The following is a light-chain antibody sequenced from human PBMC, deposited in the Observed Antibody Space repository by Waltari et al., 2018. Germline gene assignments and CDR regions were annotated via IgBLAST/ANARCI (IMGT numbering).Light chain of an antibody. J-gene: IGKJ4*01. Sequence: DIQMTQAPSTLSAAVGDTVPITCRASQSISPWLAWYKQKPGKAPKLLIYQASNLENGAPSSYSGSGSGTEFTLTISSLQPDDFATYYCQQYHSFSVTFGGGTKVEIK. CDR3: QQYHSFSVT. CDR2: QAS. CDR1: QSISPW. V-gene: IGKV1-5*03.